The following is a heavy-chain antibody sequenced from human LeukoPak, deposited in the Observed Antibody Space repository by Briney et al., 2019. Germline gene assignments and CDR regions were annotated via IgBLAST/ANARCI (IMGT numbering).Heavy chain of an antibody. J-gene: IGHJ1*01. CDR3: ATSVGAEYFQH. V-gene: IGHV5-10-1*01. CDR2: IDPSDSYT. Sequence: GESLKISCKGSGYSFTSHWISWVRQMPGKGLEWMGRIDPSDSYTNYSPSFQGHVTISADKSITTAYLQWRSLKASDTAMFYCATSVGAEYFQHWGQGTLVTVSS. CDR1: GYSFTSHW.